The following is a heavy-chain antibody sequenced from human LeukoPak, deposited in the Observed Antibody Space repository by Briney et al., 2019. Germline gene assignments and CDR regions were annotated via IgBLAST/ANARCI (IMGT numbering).Heavy chain of an antibody. D-gene: IGHD5-18*01. Sequence: GSLRLSCAASGFTFSNYGMHWVRQAPGRGLEWVAVIWYDGSNKYYADSVKGRFTISRDNSESTLYLQMNSLRAEDTAVYYCARDLGLLNDYWGQGTLVTVSS. V-gene: IGHV3-33*01. J-gene: IGHJ4*02. CDR1: GFTFSNYG. CDR2: IWYDGSNK. CDR3: ARDLGLLNDY.